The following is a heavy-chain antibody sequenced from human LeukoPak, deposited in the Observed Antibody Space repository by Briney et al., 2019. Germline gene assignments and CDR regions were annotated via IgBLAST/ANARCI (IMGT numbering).Heavy chain of an antibody. D-gene: IGHD1-26*01. J-gene: IGHJ3*01. CDR1: GFPFSEYS. V-gene: IGHV3-11*01. CDR3: GRDFGLSGTKRSFDL. CDR2: INGSGSII. Sequence: PGGSLRLSCAASGFPFSEYSMNWVRQAPGKGLEWLSYINGSGSIIFYADSVKGRFTISRDNAKNSLSLQMNSLRAEDTAVYYCGRDFGLSGTKRSFDLWGQGTMVTVSS.